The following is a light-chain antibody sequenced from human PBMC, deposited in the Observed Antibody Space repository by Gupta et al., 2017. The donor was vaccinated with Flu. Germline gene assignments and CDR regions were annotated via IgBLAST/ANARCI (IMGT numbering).Light chain of an antibody. CDR3: SSYTSSSTYV. CDR2: EVS. J-gene: IGLJ1*01. CDR1: SSDVGSYNR. V-gene: IGLV2-18*02. Sequence: QSALTQPPSVSGSPGQSVTISCTGPSSDVGSYNRVSWYQQSPGTAPKLMIYEVSNRPSGVPDRFSGSKSGNTASLTISGLQAEDEADFYCSSYTSSSTYVFGTGTKVTVL.